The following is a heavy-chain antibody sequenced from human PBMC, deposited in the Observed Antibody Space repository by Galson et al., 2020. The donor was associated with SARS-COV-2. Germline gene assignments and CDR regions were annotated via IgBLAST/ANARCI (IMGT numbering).Heavy chain of an antibody. D-gene: IGHD3-22*01. CDR2: ISSSGSTI. V-gene: IGHV3-11*01. J-gene: IGHJ2*01. CDR1: GFTFSDYY. CDR3: ARNPPESYYYVSSGYPNHFWYFEL. Sequence: GESLKISCAASGFTFSDYYMSWIRQAPGKGLEWVSYISSSGSTIYYADSVKGRFTISRDNAKHSLYLQMNSLRAEDTAVYYCARNPPESYYYVSSGYPNHFWYFELWGHGTLVTVTS.